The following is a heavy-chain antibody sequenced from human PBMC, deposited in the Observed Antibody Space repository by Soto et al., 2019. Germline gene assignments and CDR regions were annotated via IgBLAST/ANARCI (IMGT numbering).Heavy chain of an antibody. CDR1: GGSFSGYQ. J-gene: IGHJ6*03. D-gene: IGHD3-10*01. CDR2: INDSGDI. CDR3: ARGLILWFGDLSRRGGYYYYMDV. Sequence: QVQLQQWGAGLLKPSETLSLTCAVYGGSFSGYQWSWIRQTPGKGLEWIGGINDSGDINYNPSLKSRVTIWVDAAKKQISLKLSSVTAADTAVYFCARGLILWFGDLSRRGGYYYYMDVWGKGTTVTVSS. V-gene: IGHV4-34*02.